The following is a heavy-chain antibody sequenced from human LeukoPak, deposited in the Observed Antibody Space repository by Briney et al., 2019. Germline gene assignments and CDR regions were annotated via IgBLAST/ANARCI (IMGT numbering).Heavy chain of an antibody. J-gene: IGHJ4*02. CDR3: ARTVGSWELDY. V-gene: IGHV3-11*04. Sequence: GGSLRLSWVASGFAFSDYYMTWIRQAPGKGLECVSYISSGGAYTTYYSDSVKGRFTISRDNSKNSLYLQIHSLRAEDTAVYYCARTVGSWELDYWGQGTLVTVSS. CDR2: ISSGGAYTT. CDR1: GFAFSDYY. D-gene: IGHD1-26*01.